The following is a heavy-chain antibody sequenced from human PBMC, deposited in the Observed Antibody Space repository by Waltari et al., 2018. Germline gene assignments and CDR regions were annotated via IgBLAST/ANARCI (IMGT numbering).Heavy chain of an antibody. CDR2: IIPFLGAA. CDR1: GGAFSNSA. CDR3: ARAGSILYSYIFDY. D-gene: IGHD5-18*01. V-gene: IGHV1-69*01. Sequence: QVQLVQSGAEVKKPGSSVKVSCKASGGAFSNSAVSWVRQAPGEGLEWMGGIIPFLGAANYAQKFQGRVTITADESSSTAYMELSSLRSEDTAVYYCARAGSILYSYIFDYWGQGTLVTVSS. J-gene: IGHJ4*02.